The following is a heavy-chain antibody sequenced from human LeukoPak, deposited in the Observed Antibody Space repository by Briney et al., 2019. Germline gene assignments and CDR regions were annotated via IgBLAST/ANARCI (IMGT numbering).Heavy chain of an antibody. CDR3: ARDSERAVRGVFLFDY. CDR2: AYYRSKWYN. V-gene: IGHV6-1*01. CDR1: GDCVSSNSAA. D-gene: IGHD3-10*01. Sequence: SQTLSLTCAISGDCVSSNSAAWNWIRQSPSRCLEWLGRAYYRSKWYNDYAVTVKGRITINPDTSKNQCSLQLNSVTPEDTAVYYCARDSERAVRGVFLFDYWGQGTLVTVSS. J-gene: IGHJ4*02.